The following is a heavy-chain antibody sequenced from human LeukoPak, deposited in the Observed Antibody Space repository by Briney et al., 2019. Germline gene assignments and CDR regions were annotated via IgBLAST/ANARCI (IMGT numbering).Heavy chain of an antibody. V-gene: IGHV1-8*01. CDR2: MNPNSGNT. D-gene: IGHD6-13*01. CDR3: ARIAAPGNRRLNF. J-gene: IGHJ4*02. CDR1: GYTFTTSD. Sequence: ASVKVSCEASGYTFTTSDINWVRQAAGQGLEWMGWMNPNSGNTGNAQKFQGRVTMNRNTSISTAYMELTSLTSEDTAVYFCARIAAPGNRRLNFWGQGTLVTVSS.